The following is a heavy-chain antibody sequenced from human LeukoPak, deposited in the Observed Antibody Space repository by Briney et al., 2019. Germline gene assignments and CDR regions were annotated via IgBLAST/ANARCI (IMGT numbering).Heavy chain of an antibody. CDR3: ARDQAVSGSNYYHGVDV. CDR1: GFTFSSYA. Sequence: GGSLRLSCAASGFTFSSYAMHWVRQAPGKGLEWVAVRSYDGANKHYADSVKGRFTISRDNSKNTLYLEMNSLRAEDTAVYYCARDQAVSGSNYYHGVDVWGEGTTVTVSS. J-gene: IGHJ6*04. D-gene: IGHD6-19*01. CDR2: RSYDGANK. V-gene: IGHV3-30*04.